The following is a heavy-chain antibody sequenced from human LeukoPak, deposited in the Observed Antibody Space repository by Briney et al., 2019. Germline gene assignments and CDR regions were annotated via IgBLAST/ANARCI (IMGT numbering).Heavy chain of an antibody. CDR1: GGSISRYY. Sequence: SESLSLTCTVSGGSISRYYWSWIRQPPGKGLEWIGYIDDSGRTNYNPSLKSRVTISVATSKNQFSLKLISESAADTAVYYCARHGGAYSFDYWGQGTLVTVSS. D-gene: IGHD2-21*01. CDR2: IDDSGRT. CDR3: ARHGGAYSFDY. V-gene: IGHV4-59*08. J-gene: IGHJ4*02.